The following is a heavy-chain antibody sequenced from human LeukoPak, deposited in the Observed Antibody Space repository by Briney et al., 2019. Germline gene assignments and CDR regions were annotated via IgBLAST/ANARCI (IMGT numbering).Heavy chain of an antibody. CDR3: APQGLNTASFDY. Sequence: PSETLSLTCAVYGGSFSDYYWSWIRQPPGKGLEWIGEINHSGSTNYNPSLKSRVTISVDKSKNQFSLRLTSMTAADTAVYYCAPQGLNTASFDYWSQGTLVTASS. J-gene: IGHJ4*02. D-gene: IGHD5-18*01. V-gene: IGHV4-34*01. CDR2: INHSGST. CDR1: GGSFSDYY.